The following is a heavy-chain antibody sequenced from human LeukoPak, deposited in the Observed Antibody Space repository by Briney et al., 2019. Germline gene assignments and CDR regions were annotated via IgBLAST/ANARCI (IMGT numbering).Heavy chain of an antibody. CDR1: GFTFSSYG. CDR2: IINSGGST. D-gene: IGHD6-19*01. J-gene: IGHJ4*02. CDR3: AKARGGYDSDWFFDY. V-gene: IGHV3-23*01. Sequence: SGGSLRLSCAASGFTFSSYGMSWVRQAPGKGLEWVSTIINSGGSTHYADSVKGRFTISRDNSKNTLYLQMNSLRADDTAVCYCAKARGGYDSDWFFDYWGQGTLVTVSS.